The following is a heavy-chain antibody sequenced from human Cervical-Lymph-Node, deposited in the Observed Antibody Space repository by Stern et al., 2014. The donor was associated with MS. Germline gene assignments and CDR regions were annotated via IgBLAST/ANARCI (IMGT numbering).Heavy chain of an antibody. CDR1: GFKFSIYW. J-gene: IGHJ4*02. D-gene: IGHD1-14*01. CDR2: IYPGDSAT. V-gene: IGHV5-51*01. CDR3: ARQTTAWASDV. Sequence: VQLVQSGAELIRPGESLKISCKGSGFKFSIYWIAWVRQMPGKGLEWMGIIYPGDSATRYSPSVQGQVPMSAAKSTSTAYLQWSSLNASDTAMYFCARQTTAWASDVWGQGTLVTVSS.